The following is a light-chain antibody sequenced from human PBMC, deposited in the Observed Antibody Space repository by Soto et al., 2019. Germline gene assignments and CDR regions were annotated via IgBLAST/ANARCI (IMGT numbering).Light chain of an antibody. CDR1: SSDVGGYNY. Sequence: QSALTQPASVSGAPGQWITISCTGTSSDVGGYNYVSWYQQPPGTAPKLLIYGVSKRPSGVPDRFSGSKSGNTASPTVSGLQDEDEADYYCNSYAGSNNGVFGGGTTLTVL. J-gene: IGLJ3*02. CDR2: GVS. CDR3: NSYAGSNNGV. V-gene: IGLV2-8*01.